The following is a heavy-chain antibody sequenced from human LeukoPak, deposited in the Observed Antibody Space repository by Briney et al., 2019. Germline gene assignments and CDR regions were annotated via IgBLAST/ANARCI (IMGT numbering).Heavy chain of an antibody. J-gene: IGHJ4*02. Sequence: SETLSLTCTVSGGSISSSSYYWGWIRQPPGKGLEWIGSIYYSGSTYYNPSLKSRVTISVDTSKNQFSLKLSSVTAADTAVYYCARRRLIGSGSFKPNDYYFDYWGQGTLVTASS. CDR3: ARRRLIGSGSFKPNDYYFDY. CDR2: IYYSGST. D-gene: IGHD3-10*01. V-gene: IGHV4-39*01. CDR1: GGSISSSSYY.